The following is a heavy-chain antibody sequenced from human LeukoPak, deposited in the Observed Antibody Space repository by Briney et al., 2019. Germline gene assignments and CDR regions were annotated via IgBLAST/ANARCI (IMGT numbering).Heavy chain of an antibody. CDR3: ARGRSGSIPAGHWYFDL. CDR1: GGSITSYY. Sequence: SETLSLTFSVSGGSITSYYWSGIRQPPGKGLEGIGGINHSGSTNYNPSLKRRVTISIDPSKNQFSLKLSSVPAADTAVYYCARGRSGSIPAGHWYFDLWGRGTLVTVSS. D-gene: IGHD2-21*01. V-gene: IGHV4-34*01. CDR2: INHSGST. J-gene: IGHJ2*01.